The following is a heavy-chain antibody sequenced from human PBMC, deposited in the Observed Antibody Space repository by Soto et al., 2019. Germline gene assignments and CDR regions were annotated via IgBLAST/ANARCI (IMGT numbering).Heavy chain of an antibody. CDR1: GGTFSSYA. Sequence: SVKVSCKASGGTFSSYAISWVRQAPGQGLEWMGGIIPIFGTANYAQKFQGRVTITADESTSTAYMELSSLRSEDTAVYYCARDSSGLHDSSGYYQYFDYWGQGTLVTVSS. CDR3: ARDSSGLHDSSGYYQYFDY. D-gene: IGHD3-22*01. J-gene: IGHJ4*02. V-gene: IGHV1-69*13. CDR2: IIPIFGTA.